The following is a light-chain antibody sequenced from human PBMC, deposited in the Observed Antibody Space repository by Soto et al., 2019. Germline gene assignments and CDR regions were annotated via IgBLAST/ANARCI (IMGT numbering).Light chain of an antibody. Sequence: EIVVTKSPATLSLYQGERATLSCRASQSVSSYLAWYQQKPGQAPRLLIYDASNRATGIPARFSGSGSGTDFTLTISSLEPEDFAVYYCQQRSNWQGATFGGGTKLDIK. J-gene: IGKJ4*01. CDR3: QQRSNWQGAT. CDR2: DAS. CDR1: QSVSSY. V-gene: IGKV3-11*01.